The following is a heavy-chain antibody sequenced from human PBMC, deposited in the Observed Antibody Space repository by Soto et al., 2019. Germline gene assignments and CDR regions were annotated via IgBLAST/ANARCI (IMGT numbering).Heavy chain of an antibody. CDR2: IYHSGST. V-gene: IGHV4-30-2*01. Sequence: PSETLSLTCAVSGGSISSGGYSWSWIRQPPGKGLEWIGYIYHSGSTYYNPSLKSRVTISVDRSKNQFSLKLSSVTAADTAVYYCARRGSGSYHDYWGQGTLVTVSS. D-gene: IGHD3-10*01. CDR3: ARRGSGSYHDY. J-gene: IGHJ4*02. CDR1: GGSISSGGYS.